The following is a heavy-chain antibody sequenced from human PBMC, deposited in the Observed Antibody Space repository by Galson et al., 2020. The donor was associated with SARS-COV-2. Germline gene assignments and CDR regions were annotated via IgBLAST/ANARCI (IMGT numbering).Heavy chain of an antibody. J-gene: IGHJ4*02. CDR3: ARRPLELRFGELLSQQPFDY. CDR1: GYTFTSYA. CDR2: INAGNGNT. Sequence: ASVKVSCKASGYTFTSYAMHWVRQAPGQRLEWMGWINAGNGNTKYSQKFQGRVTITRDTSASTAYMELSSLRSEDTAVYYCARRPLELRFGELLSQQPFDYWGQGTLVTVSS. V-gene: IGHV1-3*01. D-gene: IGHD3-10*01.